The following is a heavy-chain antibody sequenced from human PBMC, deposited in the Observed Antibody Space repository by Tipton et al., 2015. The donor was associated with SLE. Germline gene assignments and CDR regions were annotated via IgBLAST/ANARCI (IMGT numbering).Heavy chain of an antibody. Sequence: TLSLTCDVSGYSISSAYYWGWVRQPPGKGMEWIGSISNSGTTYYNPSLKSRVTISADMSKNQFSLRLSSVTAADTAVDFCARDPYYESRGYGWFDPWGQGILVTVSS. V-gene: IGHV4-38-2*02. CDR3: ARDPYYESRGYGWFDP. CDR1: GYSISSAYY. J-gene: IGHJ5*02. CDR2: ISNSGTT. D-gene: IGHD3-22*01.